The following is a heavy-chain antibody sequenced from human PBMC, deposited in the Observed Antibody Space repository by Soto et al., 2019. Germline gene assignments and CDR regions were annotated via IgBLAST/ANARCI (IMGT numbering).Heavy chain of an antibody. V-gene: IGHV3-23*01. J-gene: IGHJ4*02. D-gene: IGHD1-26*01. CDR3: ARRGSGSYYDY. CDR2: ISGSGGST. Sequence: EVQLLESGGGLVQPGGSLRLSCAASGFTFISYAMRCVRQAPVKGLEWVSAISGSGGSTYYADSVKGRFTISRDNSKNTLYLQMNSLRAEDTAVYYCARRGSGSYYDYWGQGTLVTVSS. CDR1: GFTFISYA.